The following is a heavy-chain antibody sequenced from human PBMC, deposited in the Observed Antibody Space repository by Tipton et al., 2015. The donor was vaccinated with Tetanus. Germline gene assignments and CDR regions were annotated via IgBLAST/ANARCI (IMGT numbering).Heavy chain of an antibody. Sequence: QSGAEVKKPGESLKISCQGSGYRFANYWIGWVRQMPGKGLEWLGTIYPGDSYSTYSPSFEGQVTISVDRSIDTAYLQWSSLKASDTAIYYCARPLTSVAFGGFAFDVWGQGTLVTVSS. CDR3: ARPLTSVAFGGFAFDV. CDR2: IYPGDSYS. CDR1: GYRFANYW. D-gene: IGHD3-16*01. J-gene: IGHJ3*01. V-gene: IGHV5-51*01.